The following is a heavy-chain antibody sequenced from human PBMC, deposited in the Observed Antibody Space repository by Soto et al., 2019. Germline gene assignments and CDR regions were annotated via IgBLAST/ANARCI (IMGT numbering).Heavy chain of an antibody. J-gene: IGHJ6*02. CDR2: IWYDGSIK. Sequence: QVQLVESGGGVVQPGRSLRLSCAASGFAFSSYAMNWVRQAPGKGLEWVAVIWYDGSIKYYADSVEGRFTISRDNSKNTLYLQMNTVRAEDTAVYYCARDPPDGGTEAGPGCGMDVWGQGTTVTVSS. CDR3: ARDPPDGGTEAGPGCGMDV. V-gene: IGHV3-33*01. CDR1: GFAFSSYA. D-gene: IGHD1-1*01.